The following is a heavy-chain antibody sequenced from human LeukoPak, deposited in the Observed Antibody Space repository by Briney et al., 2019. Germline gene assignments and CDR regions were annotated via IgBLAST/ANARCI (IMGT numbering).Heavy chain of an antibody. J-gene: IGHJ4*02. CDR3: ARDPNSSSSFSLDY. CDR2: IYTSGST. V-gene: IGHV4-4*07. CDR1: GGSISSYY. Sequence: PSETLSLTCTVSGGSISSYYWSWIRQPAGKGLEWIGRIYTSGSTNYNPSLKSRVTMSVDTSKNQFSLKLSSVTAADTAVYYCARDPNSSSSFSLDYWGQGTLVTVSS. D-gene: IGHD6-6*01.